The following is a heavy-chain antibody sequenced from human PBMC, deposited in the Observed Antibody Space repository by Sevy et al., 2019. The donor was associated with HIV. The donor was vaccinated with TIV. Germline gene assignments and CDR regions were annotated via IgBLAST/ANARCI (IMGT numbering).Heavy chain of an antibody. CDR2: ISATGGST. CDR1: GFTLGSYT. V-gene: IGHV3-23*01. J-gene: IGHJ4*01. D-gene: IGHD2-21*02. Sequence: GGSLRLSCAASGFTLGSYTMNWVRQAPGKGLEWVASISATGGSTYYADSVKGRFTISSDVSKGILYLQMNSLTAEDTAIFYCAKTLQKLPFHPHYFDYWGHGTLVTVSS. CDR3: AKTLQKLPFHPHYFDY.